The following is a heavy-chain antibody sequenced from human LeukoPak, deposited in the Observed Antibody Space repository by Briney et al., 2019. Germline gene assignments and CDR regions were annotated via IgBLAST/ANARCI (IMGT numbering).Heavy chain of an antibody. Sequence: GGSLRLSCAASGFTLSSYEMNWVRQAPGKGLEWVSYISSSGSTIYYADSVKGRFTISRDNAKNSLYLQMNSLRAEDTAVYYCARDHSGYNWNDLIYYYYMDVRGKGTTLTISS. D-gene: IGHD1-20*01. J-gene: IGHJ6*03. CDR1: GFTLSSYE. CDR3: ARDHSGYNWNDLIYYYYMDV. CDR2: ISSSGSTI. V-gene: IGHV3-48*03.